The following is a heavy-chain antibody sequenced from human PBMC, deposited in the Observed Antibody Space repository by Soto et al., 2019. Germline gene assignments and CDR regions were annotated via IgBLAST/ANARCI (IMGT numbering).Heavy chain of an antibody. J-gene: IGHJ4*02. V-gene: IGHV3-30-3*01. CDR1: GFTFSSYA. Sequence: GGSLRLSCAASGFTFSSYAMHWVRQAPGKGLEWVAVISYDGSNRYYADSVKGRFTISRDNAKNSLYPQMNSLRAEDTAVYYCARSSPYYYDSTRRNYYFDYWGQGTLVTVSS. CDR2: ISYDGSNR. CDR3: ARSSPYYYDSTRRNYYFDY. D-gene: IGHD3-22*01.